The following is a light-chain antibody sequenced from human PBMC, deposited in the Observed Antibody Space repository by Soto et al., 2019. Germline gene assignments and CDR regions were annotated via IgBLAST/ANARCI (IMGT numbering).Light chain of an antibody. CDR1: QTLSPNY. CDR3: QQRSNWPLT. Sequence: DIVLTQSPGTLSLSPGERATLSCRASQTLSPNYLAWCQQKPGHPPRLLIYDASNRATGIPARFSGSGSGTDFTLTISSLEPEDFAVYYCQQRSNWPLTFGGGTKVDIK. J-gene: IGKJ4*01. V-gene: IGKV3-11*01. CDR2: DAS.